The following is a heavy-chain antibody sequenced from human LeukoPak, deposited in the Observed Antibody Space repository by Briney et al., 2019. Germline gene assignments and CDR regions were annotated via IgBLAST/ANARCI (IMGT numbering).Heavy chain of an antibody. CDR2: IIPILGIA. D-gene: IGHD2-2*01. CDR3: ARFIVPGSTSLYGMDV. J-gene: IGHJ6*02. Sequence: ASVKVSCKASGGTFSSYAISWVRQAPGQGLEWMGRIIPILGIANYAQKFQGRVTITADKSTSTAYMELSSLRSEDTAVYYCARFIVPGSTSLYGMDVWGQGTTVTVSS. CDR1: GGTFSSYA. V-gene: IGHV1-69*04.